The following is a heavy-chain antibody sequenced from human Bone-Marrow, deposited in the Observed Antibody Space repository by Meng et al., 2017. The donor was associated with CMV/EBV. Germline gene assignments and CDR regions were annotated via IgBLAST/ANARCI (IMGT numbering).Heavy chain of an antibody. CDR2: MYNSGST. Sequence: GSLRLSCTVSGGSISSYYWSWIRQPPGKGLEWIGYMYNSGSTNYNPSLKSRVTTSVDTSKNQFSLKLSSVTAADTAVYYCARVRGYCSTTSCHSFMDVWGQGTTVTVSS. D-gene: IGHD2-2*01. CDR3: ARVRGYCSTTSCHSFMDV. V-gene: IGHV4-59*01. CDR1: GGSISSYY. J-gene: IGHJ6*02.